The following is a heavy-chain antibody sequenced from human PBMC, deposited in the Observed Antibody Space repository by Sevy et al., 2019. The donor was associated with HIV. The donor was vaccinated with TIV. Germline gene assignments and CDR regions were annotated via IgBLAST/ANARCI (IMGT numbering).Heavy chain of an antibody. V-gene: IGHV3-30*02. D-gene: IGHD3-16*01. Sequence: GGSLRLSCAASGFSFSSYGMHWVRQAPGKGLEWMSYIQYDGSNKDYADSVKGRFTISRDNSKNTLYLQMNSLGVEDTAMFYCVKEGGGEGEDHWGQGTLVTVSS. J-gene: IGHJ4*02. CDR2: IQYDGSNK. CDR1: GFSFSSYG. CDR3: VKEGGGEGEDH.